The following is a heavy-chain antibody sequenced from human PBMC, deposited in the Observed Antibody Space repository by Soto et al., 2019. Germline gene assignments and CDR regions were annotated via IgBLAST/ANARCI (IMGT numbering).Heavy chain of an antibody. Sequence: SETLSLTCAVYGGSFSGYYWSWIRQPPGKGLEWIGEINHSGSTNYNPSLKSRVTISVDTSKNQFSLKLSSVTAADTAVYYCARGLPYYDFWSGYGDAFDIWGQGTMVTVSS. CDR2: INHSGST. D-gene: IGHD3-3*01. CDR1: GGSFSGYY. J-gene: IGHJ3*02. CDR3: ARGLPYYDFWSGYGDAFDI. V-gene: IGHV4-34*01.